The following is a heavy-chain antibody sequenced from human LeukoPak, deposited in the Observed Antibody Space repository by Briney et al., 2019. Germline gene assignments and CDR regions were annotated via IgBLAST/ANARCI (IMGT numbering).Heavy chain of an antibody. CDR1: GGSISSYY. Sequence: SETLSLTCTVSGGSISSYYWSWIRQPAGKGLEWIGRIYTSGSTNYNPSLKSRVTMSVDTSKNQFSLKLSSVTAADTAVYYCARERAVKVGDWFDPWGQGTLVTVSS. CDR2: IYTSGST. D-gene: IGHD1-26*01. CDR3: ARERAVKVGDWFDP. J-gene: IGHJ5*02. V-gene: IGHV4-4*07.